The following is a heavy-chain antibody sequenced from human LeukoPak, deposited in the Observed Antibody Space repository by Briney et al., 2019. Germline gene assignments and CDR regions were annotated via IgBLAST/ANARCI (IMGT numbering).Heavy chain of an antibody. J-gene: IGHJ5*02. D-gene: IGHD4-17*01. CDR1: GVSISSYY. V-gene: IGHV4-4*07. CDR2: IYTSGST. Sequence: SETLSLTCTGSGVSISSYYWSWLRQPAGKGLEWIGRIYTSGSTNYNPSLKSRVTMSVDTSKNQFSLKLSSVTAADTAVYYCARDSPKLRHLDPWGQGTLVTVSS. CDR3: ARDSPKLRHLDP.